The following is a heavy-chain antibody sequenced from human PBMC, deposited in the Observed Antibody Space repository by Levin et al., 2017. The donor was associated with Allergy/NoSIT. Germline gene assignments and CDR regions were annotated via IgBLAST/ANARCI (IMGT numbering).Heavy chain of an antibody. CDR3: AKENKAAD. CDR1: GFTFSSYA. CDR2: ISHIDGST. J-gene: IGHJ4*02. Sequence: GESLKISCAASGFTFSSYAMNWVRQAPGKGLEWVSTISHIDGSTYYADSVRGRFTISRDISKSTLYLQMNSLSAGDTAIYYCAKENKAADWGQGTLVTVSS. D-gene: IGHD1/OR15-1a*01. V-gene: IGHV3-23*01.